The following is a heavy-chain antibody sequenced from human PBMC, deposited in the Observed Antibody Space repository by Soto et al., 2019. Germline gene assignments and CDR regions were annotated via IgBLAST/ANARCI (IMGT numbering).Heavy chain of an antibody. J-gene: IGHJ6*02. D-gene: IGHD2-21*01. CDR2: ISSGGSGGTT. CDR3: AKSGSFSAYYYYGMDV. V-gene: IGHV3-23*01. Sequence: XVSLRLSCAASGFIFTNYAMNWVRQAPGKGLEWVSAISSGGSGGTTYYADSVQGRFTISRDNSNNKLFLQMNSLRADDTAKYYCAKSGSFSAYYYYGMDVWGQGTTVTVSS. CDR1: GFIFTNYA.